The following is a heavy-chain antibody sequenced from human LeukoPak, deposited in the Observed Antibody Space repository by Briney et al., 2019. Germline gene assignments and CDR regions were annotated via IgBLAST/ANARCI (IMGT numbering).Heavy chain of an antibody. CDR2: ISAYNGNT. CDR1: GCTFTSYG. J-gene: IGHJ4*02. D-gene: IGHD4-17*01. V-gene: IGHV1-18*01. CDR3: ARDEVPRMEYGDVNQTPAPGIDY. Sequence: ASVKVSCKASGCTFTSYGISWVRQAPGQGLEWMGWISAYNGNTNYAQKLPGRVTMTTDTSTSTAYMELRSLRSDDTAVYYCARDEVPRMEYGDVNQTPAPGIDYWGQGTLVTVSS.